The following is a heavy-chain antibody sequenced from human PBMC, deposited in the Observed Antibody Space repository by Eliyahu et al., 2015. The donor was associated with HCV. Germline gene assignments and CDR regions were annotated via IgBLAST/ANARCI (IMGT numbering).Heavy chain of an antibody. CDR1: RDTFRGYA. D-gene: IGHD3-22*01. J-gene: IGHJ3*01. V-gene: IGHV1-69*06. CDR2: IIPXFGTK. CDR3: ARVADDSHGYWNSLLSFDV. Sequence: QVQLVQSGAEVKEPGSSVKVSCDAPRDTFRGYAIHXVRQXXGQGLEWMGGIIPXFGTKQYAPKMQGRVTLTADKMRDTTCMELSSLTSEDTAVYYCARVADDSHGYWNSLLSFDVWGRGTEVTVSS.